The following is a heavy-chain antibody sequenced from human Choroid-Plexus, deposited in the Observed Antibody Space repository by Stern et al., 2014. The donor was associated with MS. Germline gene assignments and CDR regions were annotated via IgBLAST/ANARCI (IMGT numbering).Heavy chain of an antibody. D-gene: IGHD2/OR15-2a*01. CDR2: VSYDGSNK. J-gene: IGHJ5*02. Sequence: VQLVESGGGVVQPGRPLRLSCVASGFTFGICAMHWVRQAPGKGLEWVAGVSYDGSNKYYADSVKGRFTISRDNSQNTLYMQMSSLRPEDTAVYYCAKDRHYLTYFFDHWGQGSLVTVSS. CDR1: GFTFGICA. V-gene: IGHV3-30*18. CDR3: AKDRHYLTYFFDH.